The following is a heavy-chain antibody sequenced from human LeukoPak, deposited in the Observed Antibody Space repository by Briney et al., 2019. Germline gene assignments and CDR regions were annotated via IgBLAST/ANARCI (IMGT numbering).Heavy chain of an antibody. Sequence: PSETLSLTCTVSGGSISSYYWSWIRQPPGKGLEWIGYIYYSGSTNYNPSLKSRVTISVDTSKNQFSLELSSVTAADTAVYYCARGPGYYDILQYYYGMDVWGKGTTVTVSS. V-gene: IGHV4-59*01. CDR3: ARGPGYYDILQYYYGMDV. CDR2: IYYSGST. J-gene: IGHJ6*04. D-gene: IGHD3-9*01. CDR1: GGSISSYY.